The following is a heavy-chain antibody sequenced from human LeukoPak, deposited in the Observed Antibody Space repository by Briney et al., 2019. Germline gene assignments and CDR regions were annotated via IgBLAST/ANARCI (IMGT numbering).Heavy chain of an antibody. CDR2: ISSSGSTI. CDR1: GFTFSSYE. CDR3: ARDLGTMRGLGY. Sequence: GGSLRLSCAASGFTFSSYEMNWVRRAPGKGLEWVSYISSSGSTIYYADSVKGRFTISRDNAKNSLYLQMNSLRAEDTAVYYCARDLGTMRGLGYWGQGTLVTVSS. D-gene: IGHD3-22*01. V-gene: IGHV3-48*03. J-gene: IGHJ4*02.